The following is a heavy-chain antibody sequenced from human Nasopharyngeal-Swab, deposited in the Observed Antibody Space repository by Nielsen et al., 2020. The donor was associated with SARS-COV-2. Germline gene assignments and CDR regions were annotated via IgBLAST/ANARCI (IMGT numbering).Heavy chain of an antibody. CDR3: ARDKGDYGSEAAGMDV. D-gene: IGHD4-17*01. CDR2: ISFSGSET. J-gene: IGHJ6*02. V-gene: IGHV3-11*05. Sequence: WIRQPPGKGLEWVSFISFSGSETDYADSVRGRITIFRDNAKNSVSLQMNSLRPEDTAVYYCARDKGDYGSEAAGMDVWGQGTTVTVS.